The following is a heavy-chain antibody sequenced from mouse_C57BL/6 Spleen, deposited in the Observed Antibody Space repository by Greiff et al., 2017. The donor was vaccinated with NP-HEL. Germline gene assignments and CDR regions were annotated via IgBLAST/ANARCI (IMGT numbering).Heavy chain of an antibody. J-gene: IGHJ3*01. Sequence: VQLQQSGPELVKPGASVKISCKASGYAFSSSWMNWVKQRPGTGLEWIGRIYPGDGDTNYNGKFKGKATLTADKSSSTAYMQLSSLTSEDSAVYFCARSNLVYYYGSSFAYWGQGTLVTVSA. V-gene: IGHV1-82*01. CDR3: ARSNLVYYYGSSFAY. CDR1: GYAFSSSW. CDR2: IYPGDGDT. D-gene: IGHD1-1*01.